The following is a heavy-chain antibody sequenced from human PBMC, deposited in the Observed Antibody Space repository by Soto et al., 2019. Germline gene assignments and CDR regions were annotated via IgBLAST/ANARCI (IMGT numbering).Heavy chain of an antibody. Sequence: QVQLQESGPELVKSSQTLSLTCTVSNGSISTNGHYWTWIRQRPVKGLEWIAYIYYTGNSYYNPSLKSRLTISIDTSKNQFSLTLRSVTAADTAVYYCAREQWGFDSWGQGTLVTVSS. CDR2: IYYTGNS. V-gene: IGHV4-31*03. D-gene: IGHD6-19*01. CDR1: NGSISTNGHY. CDR3: AREQWGFDS. J-gene: IGHJ4*02.